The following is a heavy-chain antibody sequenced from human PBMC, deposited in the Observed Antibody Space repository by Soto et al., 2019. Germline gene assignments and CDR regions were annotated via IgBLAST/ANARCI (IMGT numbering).Heavy chain of an antibody. J-gene: IGHJ6*02. D-gene: IGHD1-7*01. CDR1: GFTFSSYE. CDR2: ISSSGSTI. Sequence: AGGSLRLSCAASGFTFSSYEMNWVRQAPGKGLEWVSYISSSGSTIYYADSVKGRFTISRDNAKNSLYLQMNSLRAEDTAVYYCARDAMYNWNYRDGMDVWGQGTTVTVSS. CDR3: ARDAMYNWNYRDGMDV. V-gene: IGHV3-48*03.